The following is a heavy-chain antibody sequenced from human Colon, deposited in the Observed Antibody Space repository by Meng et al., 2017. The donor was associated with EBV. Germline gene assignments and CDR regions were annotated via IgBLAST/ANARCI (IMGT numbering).Heavy chain of an antibody. CDR1: GDSISSGEYF. Sequence: QVQLQESGPGLVKPSQTLSLTCPASGDSISSGEYFWSWIRQPPGKGLVWIGYMDYSGSTNYNPSLKSRVTISVDTSKNQFSLKLSSVTAADTAVYYCARGFQYYDLIGWFDPWGQGALVTVSS. CDR2: MDYSGST. V-gene: IGHV4-30-4*01. CDR3: ARGFQYYDLIGWFDP. J-gene: IGHJ5*02. D-gene: IGHD3-3*01.